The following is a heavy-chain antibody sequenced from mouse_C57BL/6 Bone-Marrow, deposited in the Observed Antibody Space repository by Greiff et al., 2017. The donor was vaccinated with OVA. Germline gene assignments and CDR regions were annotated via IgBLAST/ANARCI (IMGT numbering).Heavy chain of an antibody. CDR1: GFSLSTSCLG. CDR2: IWWDDDK. Sequence: QVTLKVSGPGILQPSPSLSLSCSSSGFSLSTSCLGLVWPRPPSGIGLEWLVHIWWDDDKYYNPALKSRLTISKDTSKNHVFLKIANVDTADTATYYCARGYYSNSSWFAYWGQGTLVTVSA. V-gene: IGHV8-8*01. D-gene: IGHD2-5*01. J-gene: IGHJ3*01. CDR3: ARGYYSNSSWFAY.